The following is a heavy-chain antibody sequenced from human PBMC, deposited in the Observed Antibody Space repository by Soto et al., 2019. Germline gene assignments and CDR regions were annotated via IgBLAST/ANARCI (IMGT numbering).Heavy chain of an antibody. Sequence: QVQLQQWGAGLLKPSETLSLTCAVYGGSVSSGSYYWSWIRQPPGKGLEWFGEMSHSGGTHFNPSLKSRVTISVDTSKNQFSLKMSFVTAADTALYYCARVERGTATTVVDAFDIWGPGKMVTVSS. CDR3: ARVERGTATTVVDAFDI. D-gene: IGHD1-1*01. CDR1: GGSVSSGSYY. CDR2: MSHSGGT. J-gene: IGHJ3*02. V-gene: IGHV4-34*01.